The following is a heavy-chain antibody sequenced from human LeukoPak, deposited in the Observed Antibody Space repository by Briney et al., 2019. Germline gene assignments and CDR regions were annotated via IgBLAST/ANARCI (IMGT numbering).Heavy chain of an antibody. J-gene: IGHJ4*02. CDR3: ARGGSAEPTVTNY. D-gene: IGHD4-17*01. CDR2: SYGST. Sequence: KPSETLSLTCAVSGGSISSGGYFWSWIRQHPGKGLEWIGYSYGSTNYNPSLKNRVTISVDTSKNQFSLRLTSVTAADTAVYYCARGGSAEPTVTNYWGQGTLVTVSS. V-gene: IGHV4-31*11. CDR1: GGSISSGGYF.